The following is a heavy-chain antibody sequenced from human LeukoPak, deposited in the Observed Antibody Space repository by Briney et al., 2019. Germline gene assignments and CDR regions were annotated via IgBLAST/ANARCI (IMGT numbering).Heavy chain of an antibody. D-gene: IGHD2-2*01. V-gene: IGHV1-69*04. J-gene: IGHJ4*02. Sequence: ASVKVSCKASGGTFSSYAISWVRRAPGQGLEWMGRIIPILGIANYAQKFQGRVTITADKSTSTAYMELSSLRSEDTAVYYCAADIVVVPAATWGQGTLVTVSS. CDR1: GGTFSSYA. CDR2: IIPILGIA. CDR3: AADIVVVPAAT.